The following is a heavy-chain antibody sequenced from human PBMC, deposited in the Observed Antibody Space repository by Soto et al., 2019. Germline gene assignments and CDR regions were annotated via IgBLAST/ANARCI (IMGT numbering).Heavy chain of an antibody. CDR1: GFTFSSYG. D-gene: IGHD5-18*01. J-gene: IGHJ4*02. Sequence: GGSLRLSCAASGFTFSSYGMHWVRQAPGKGLEWVAVIWYDGSNKYYADSVKGRFTISRDNSKNTLYLQMNSLRAEDTAVYYCARDLSSYGYSFFDYWGQGTLVTVSS. V-gene: IGHV3-33*01. CDR2: IWYDGSNK. CDR3: ARDLSSYGYSFFDY.